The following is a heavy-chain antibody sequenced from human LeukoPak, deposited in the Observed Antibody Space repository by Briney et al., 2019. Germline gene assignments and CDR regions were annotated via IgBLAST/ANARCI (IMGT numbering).Heavy chain of an antibody. J-gene: IGHJ4*02. D-gene: IGHD5-18*01. CDR1: GGSISSYY. V-gene: IGHV4-59*01. CDR3: ASVDTAMGFDY. Sequence: SETLSLTCTVSGGSISSYYWSWIRQPPGKGLEWIGYIYYSGSTNYNPSLKSRVTISVDTSKNQFSLKLSSVTAADMAVYYCASVDTAMGFDYWGQGTLVTVSS. CDR2: IYYSGST.